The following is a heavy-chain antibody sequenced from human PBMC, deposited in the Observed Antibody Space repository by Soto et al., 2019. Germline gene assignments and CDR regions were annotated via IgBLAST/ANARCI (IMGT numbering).Heavy chain of an antibody. CDR3: ARDGSSTHLYYGLDV. D-gene: IGHD1-26*01. V-gene: IGHV3-33*01. J-gene: IGHJ6*02. CDR2: IWYDGTKK. CDR1: GFTFNYYG. Sequence: SLRLSCVASGFTFNYYGIHWVRQAPGKGLEWVAVIWYDGTKKDYVDSVQGRFTVSRDNSRNTVHLQMNSLRADDTAIYYCARDGSSTHLYYGLDVWGQGTLVTVSS.